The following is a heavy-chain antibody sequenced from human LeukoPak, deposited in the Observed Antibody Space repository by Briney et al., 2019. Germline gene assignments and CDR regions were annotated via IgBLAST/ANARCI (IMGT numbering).Heavy chain of an antibody. CDR3: ARDGNSDYYYYYGMDV. CDR1: GGSFSGYY. CDR2: INHSGST. V-gene: IGHV4-34*01. D-gene: IGHD5-18*01. Sequence: SETLSLTCAVYGGSFSGYYWSWIRQPPGKGLEWIGEINHSGSTNYNPSLKSRVTISVDTSKNQFSLKLSSVTAADTAVYYCARDGNSDYYYYYGMDVWGQGTTVTVSS. J-gene: IGHJ6*02.